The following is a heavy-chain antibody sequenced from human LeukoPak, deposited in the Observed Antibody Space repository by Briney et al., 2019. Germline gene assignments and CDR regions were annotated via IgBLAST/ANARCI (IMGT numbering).Heavy chain of an antibody. CDR3: ARDMGGPVAGPAY. CDR1: GFSFSSYA. V-gene: IGHV3-23*01. CDR2: ISGSGSST. D-gene: IGHD6-19*01. J-gene: IGHJ4*02. Sequence: PGGSLRLSCAASGFSFSSYAMNWVRQAPGKGLEWVSVISGSGSSTDNADSVKGRFTISRDNSKNTLYLQMNSLRVEDTAVYYCARDMGGPVAGPAYWGQGTLVTVSS.